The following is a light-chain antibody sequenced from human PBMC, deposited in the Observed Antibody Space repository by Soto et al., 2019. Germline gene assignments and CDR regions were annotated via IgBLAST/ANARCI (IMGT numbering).Light chain of an antibody. Sequence: EIVMTQSPATLSVSPGERATLSCRASQSVSSYLAWYQQKPGQAPRLLIYGASTRATGIPARFSGSGSGTEFILTISSLEPEDFAVYYCQQRSSWPFTFGPGTKVDIK. CDR3: QQRSSWPFT. CDR2: GAS. V-gene: IGKV3-15*01. J-gene: IGKJ3*01. CDR1: QSVSSY.